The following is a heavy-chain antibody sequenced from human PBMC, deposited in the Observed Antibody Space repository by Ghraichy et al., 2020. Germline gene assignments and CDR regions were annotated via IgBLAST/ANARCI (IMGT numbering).Heavy chain of an antibody. CDR1: GASISPGYS. D-gene: IGHD1-1*01. V-gene: IGHV4-30-2*01. CDR3: ARGKYNDDALDM. J-gene: IGHJ4*02. CDR2: MYYDGAA. Sequence: SETLSLTCSVSGASISPGYSWSWLRQPPGKGLEWIGTMYYDGAAYYSPSLQSRVSISRDRSGKQFSLKVTSFTAADTALYFCARGKYNDDALDMWGQGLRVTVS.